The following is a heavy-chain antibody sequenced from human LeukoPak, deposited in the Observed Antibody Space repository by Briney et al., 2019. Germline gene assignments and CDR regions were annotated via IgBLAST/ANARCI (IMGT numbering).Heavy chain of an antibody. CDR3: AGEYCSGGSCFINWFDP. D-gene: IGHD2-15*01. CDR2: IYTSGST. J-gene: IGHJ5*02. V-gene: IGHV4-4*07. CDR1: GDSISSYY. Sequence: SETLSLTCTDPGDSISSYYWCWIREPAGKGLEWIGRIYTSGSTNYNASLKSRVTISVDQSKNQFSLKLSSVTAADTGVYYCAGEYCSGGSCFINWFDPWGQGTLVTVSS.